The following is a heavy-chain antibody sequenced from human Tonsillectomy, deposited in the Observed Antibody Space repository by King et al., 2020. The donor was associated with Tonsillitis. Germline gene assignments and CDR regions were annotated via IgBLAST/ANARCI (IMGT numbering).Heavy chain of an antibody. J-gene: IGHJ3*02. CDR2: IYYSGST. D-gene: IGHD3-3*01. Sequence: QLQESGPGLVKPSETLSLTCTVSGGSISSSSYYWGWIRQPPGKGLEWIGRIYYSGSTDYNPSLQSRGTISVDTATNQFSLKLSSVTAADTAVYYCASYPFGVVIIGYAFDIWGQGTMVTVSS. CDR1: GGSISSSSYY. V-gene: IGHV4-39*01. CDR3: ASYPFGVVIIGYAFDI.